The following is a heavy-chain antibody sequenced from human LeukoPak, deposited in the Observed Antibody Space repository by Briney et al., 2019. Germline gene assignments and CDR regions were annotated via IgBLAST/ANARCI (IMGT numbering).Heavy chain of an antibody. V-gene: IGHV1-18*01. CDR1: GYTFTMYG. D-gene: IGHD3-9*01. Sequence: EASVKVSCKASGYTFTMYGISWVRQAPGQGLQWLGWISPHNGNTKYAQDLQGRVSMTTDTSTSTAYLELRSLRSEDTAIYYCARDLNYVTLGYDILADVGYYFDYWGQGSLVTVSS. CDR2: ISPHNGNT. J-gene: IGHJ4*02. CDR3: ARDLNYVTLGYDILADVGYYFDY.